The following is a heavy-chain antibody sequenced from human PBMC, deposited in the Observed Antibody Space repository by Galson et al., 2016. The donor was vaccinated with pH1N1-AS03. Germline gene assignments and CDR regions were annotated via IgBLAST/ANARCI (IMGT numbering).Heavy chain of an antibody. CDR2: VYNNGNV. J-gene: IGHJ4*02. Sequence: ETLSLTCTVSGTSVTTYYWSWVRQPAGKGLEWIGRVYNNGNVNYNPSFKNRVTMSVDTSKNQLSLEVSFATAADTAVYYCARDHYCGTACHYYFENWGQGALVIVS. CDR1: GTSVTTYY. CDR3: ARDHYCGTACHYYFEN. V-gene: IGHV4-4*07. D-gene: IGHD2-21*01.